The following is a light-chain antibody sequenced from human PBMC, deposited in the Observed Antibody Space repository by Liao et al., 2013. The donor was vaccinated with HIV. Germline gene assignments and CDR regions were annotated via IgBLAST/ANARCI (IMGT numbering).Light chain of an antibody. Sequence: SYELSQPPSVSVSPGQTATITCSGDKLEDQYACWYQQKPGQSPVLVIYQDSKRPSGIPERFSGSSSGTVVTLNIRGVQAEDEGDYYCLSADSSGTWVFGGGTKLTVL. J-gene: IGLJ3*02. CDR1: KLEDQY. CDR3: LSADSSGTWV. V-gene: IGLV3-1*01. CDR2: QDS.